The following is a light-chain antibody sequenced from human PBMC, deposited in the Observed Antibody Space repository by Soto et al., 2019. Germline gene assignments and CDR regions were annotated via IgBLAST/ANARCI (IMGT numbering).Light chain of an antibody. Sequence: SVSGSPGQSITISCTGTSSDVGGYNYVSWYQQHPGKAPKLMIYEVSNRPSGVSNRFSGSKSGNTASLTISGLQAEDEADYYCSSYTSSSTFFGTGTKVTVL. J-gene: IGLJ1*01. V-gene: IGLV2-14*01. CDR3: SSYTSSSTF. CDR2: EVS. CDR1: SSDVGGYNY.